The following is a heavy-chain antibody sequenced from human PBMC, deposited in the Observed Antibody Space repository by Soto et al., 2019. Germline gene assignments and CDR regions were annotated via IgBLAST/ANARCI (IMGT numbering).Heavy chain of an antibody. J-gene: IGHJ5*02. CDR1: GFTFSTFD. CDR3: ARGRSFSYDSTPPPMFDP. Sequence: GGSLRLSCAGSGFTFSTFDIHWVRQAPGKGLEWVSGIGTLSDTFYAASVQVRFTISRQNAKNSVYLQMNSLRAGDTAFYYCARGRSFSYDSTPPPMFDPWGQGTLVTVSS. D-gene: IGHD3-10*01. V-gene: IGHV3-13*01. CDR2: IGTLSDT.